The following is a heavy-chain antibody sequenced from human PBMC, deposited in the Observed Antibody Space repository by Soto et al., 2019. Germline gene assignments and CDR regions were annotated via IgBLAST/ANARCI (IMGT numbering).Heavy chain of an antibody. V-gene: IGHV1-69*13. CDR3: ARDRDGYKDY. Sequence: ASVKVSCKASGYTFTNHHMHWVRQVPGEGLEWMGGIIPFSGTANYAQKFQGRVTITADESTSTAYMELSSLRSEDTAVYYYARDRDGYKDYCGQGTLVTVSS. CDR2: IIPFSGTA. CDR1: GYTFTNHH. J-gene: IGHJ4*02. D-gene: IGHD5-12*01.